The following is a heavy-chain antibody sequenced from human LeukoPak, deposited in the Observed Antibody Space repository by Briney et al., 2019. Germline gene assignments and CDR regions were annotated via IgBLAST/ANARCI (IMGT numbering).Heavy chain of an antibody. CDR3: ARDYRLYYMDV. J-gene: IGHJ6*03. D-gene: IGHD1-14*01. CDR2: MNPNSGNT. CDR1: GYTFTSYD. V-gene: IGHV1-8*01. Sequence: ASVKVSCKASGYTFTSYDINWVRQATGQGLEWMGWMNPNSGNTGYTQKVQGRVTMTRNTSISTAYMELSSLRSEDTAVYYCARDYRLYYMDVWGKGTTVTVSS.